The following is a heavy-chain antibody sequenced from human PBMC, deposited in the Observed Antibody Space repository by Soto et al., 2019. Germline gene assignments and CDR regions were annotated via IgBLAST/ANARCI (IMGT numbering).Heavy chain of an antibody. Sequence: GGSLRLSCAASGFTVSSNYMSWVRQAPGKGLEWVSVIYSGGSTYYADSVKGRFTISRDNSKNTLYLQMNSLRAEDTAVYYCARDLYSSGWYLFDYWGQGTLVTVSS. J-gene: IGHJ4*02. CDR2: IYSGGST. D-gene: IGHD6-19*01. V-gene: IGHV3-53*01. CDR1: GFTVSSNY. CDR3: ARDLYSSGWYLFDY.